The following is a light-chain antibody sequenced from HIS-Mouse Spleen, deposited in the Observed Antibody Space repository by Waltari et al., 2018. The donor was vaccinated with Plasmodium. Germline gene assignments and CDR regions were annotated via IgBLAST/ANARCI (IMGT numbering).Light chain of an antibody. Sequence: QSALTQPASVSGSPGQSITISCTGTSRDVGSYNPVSWYQQHPGKAPKLMIYEGSKRHSGVSNRCSGSKSVNTASLTISGLQAEDEADYYCCSYAGSSTWVFGGGTKLTVL. CDR3: CSYAGSSTWV. CDR2: EGS. CDR1: SRDVGSYNP. J-gene: IGLJ3*02. V-gene: IGLV2-23*01.